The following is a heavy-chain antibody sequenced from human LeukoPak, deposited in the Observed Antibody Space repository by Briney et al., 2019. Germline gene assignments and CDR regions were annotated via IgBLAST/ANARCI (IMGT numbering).Heavy chain of an antibody. CDR2: MNPNSGNT. J-gene: IGHJ3*02. CDR1: GYTFTSYD. D-gene: IGHD1/OR15-1a*01. V-gene: IGHV1-8*01. Sequence: ASVKVSCKASGYTFTSYDINWVRQATGQGLEWMGWMNPNSGNTDYAQKFQGRVTMTTDTSTSTAYMELRSLRSDDTAVYYCAREQTVYAFNIWGQGTMVTVSS. CDR3: AREQTVYAFNI.